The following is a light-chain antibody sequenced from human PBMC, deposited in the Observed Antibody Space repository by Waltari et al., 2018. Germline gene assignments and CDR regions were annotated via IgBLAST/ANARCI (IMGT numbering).Light chain of an antibody. CDR1: QDISSS. J-gene: IGKJ3*01. Sequence: DIQLTQSPSFLSASVGDRVTITCRASQDISSSLAWYQQKPGRAPNLLIYAASTLQSGVPSRLSGSGSGTEFTLTISSLQPEDFVTYYCQQVNNYPFTFGPGTILDVK. CDR3: QQVNNYPFT. CDR2: AAS. V-gene: IGKV1-9*01.